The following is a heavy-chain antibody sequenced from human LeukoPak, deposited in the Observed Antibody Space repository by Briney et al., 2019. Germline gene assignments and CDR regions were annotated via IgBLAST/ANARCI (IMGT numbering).Heavy chain of an antibody. CDR2: ISSSSSYI. CDR3: ARDPIWFGELHLFDY. D-gene: IGHD3-10*01. J-gene: IGHJ4*02. CDR1: GFTFSSYS. Sequence: GGSLRLSCAASGFTFSSYSMNWVRQAPGKGLEGVSSISSSSSYIYYADSVKGRFTISRDNAKNSLYLQMNSLRAEDTAVYYCARDPIWFGELHLFDYWGQGTLVTVSS. V-gene: IGHV3-21*01.